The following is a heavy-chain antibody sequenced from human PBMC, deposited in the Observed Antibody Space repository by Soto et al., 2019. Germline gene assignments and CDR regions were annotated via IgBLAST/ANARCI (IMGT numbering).Heavy chain of an antibody. D-gene: IGHD5-12*01. Sequence: QVQLVQSGAEVKKPGSSVKVSCRVSGGPFTSYRFTWVRQAPGQGLEWMGGIIPAFGTADYAQKFQARVTFTAGGFTAYMELSSLASEDTAVYYCAGGEYSGYGFSDFDFWGQGTLVTVSS. CDR1: GGPFTSYR. CDR2: IIPAFGTA. V-gene: IGHV1-69*01. J-gene: IGHJ4*02. CDR3: AGGEYSGYGFSDFDF.